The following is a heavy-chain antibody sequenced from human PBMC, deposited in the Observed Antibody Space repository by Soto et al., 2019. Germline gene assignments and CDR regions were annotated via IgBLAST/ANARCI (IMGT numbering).Heavy chain of an antibody. CDR2: ITVGTGNT. Sequence: ASVKVSCKASGFTFTSSPVQWVRQARGQRLEWIGWITVGTGNTNYAQKVQERVTITRGMSTSTAYMELSNLRSEDTAVYYCAAGDSSGYYGGWGQGTQVTVSS. CDR1: GFTFTSSP. V-gene: IGHV1-58*01. J-gene: IGHJ4*02. CDR3: AAGDSSGYYGG. D-gene: IGHD3-22*01.